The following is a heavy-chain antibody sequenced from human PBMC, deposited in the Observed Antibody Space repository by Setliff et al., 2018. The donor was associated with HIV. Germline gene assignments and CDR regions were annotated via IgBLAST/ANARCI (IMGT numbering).Heavy chain of an antibody. CDR1: GFNVRNNY. CDR2: IYGGGST. J-gene: IGHJ4*02. V-gene: IGHV3-66*02. CDR3: ARESFGGSTWALGDS. Sequence: GSLRLSCAASGFNVRNNYMSWVRQAPGKGLEWVSAIYGGGSTYYADSVEGRFTISRDSSENTLYLQMNSLRVEDTGVYFCARESFGGSTWALGDSWGQGALVTVSS. D-gene: IGHD2-15*01.